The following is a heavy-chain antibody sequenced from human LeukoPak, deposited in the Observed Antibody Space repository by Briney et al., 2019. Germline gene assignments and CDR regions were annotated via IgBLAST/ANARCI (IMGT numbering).Heavy chain of an antibody. CDR2: IYPDDSDT. V-gene: IGHV5-51*01. D-gene: IGHD1-26*01. J-gene: IGHJ4*02. CDR3: ASATGSYSYFDY. Sequence: GESLKISCKASGYSFTTHWIGWVRQMPGKGLEWMGIIYPDDSDTKYGPSFQGQVTISADKSISTALLQWSSLKASDTAMYYCASATGSYSYFDYWGQGTLVTVSS. CDR1: GYSFTTHW.